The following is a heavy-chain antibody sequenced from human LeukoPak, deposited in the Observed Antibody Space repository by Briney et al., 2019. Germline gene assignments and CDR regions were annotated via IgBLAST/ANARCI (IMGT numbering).Heavy chain of an antibody. V-gene: IGHV3-7*03. J-gene: IGHJ4*02. CDR2: IKQDGSEK. CDR1: GFTFSSYW. Sequence: PGGSLRLSCAASGFTFSSYWMSWVRQAPGKGLEWVANIKQDGSEKYYVDSVKGRFTISRDNSKNTLYLQMNSLRAEDTAVYYCAKAPMVRGVIYYWGQGTLVTVSS. D-gene: IGHD3-10*01. CDR3: AKAPMVRGVIYY.